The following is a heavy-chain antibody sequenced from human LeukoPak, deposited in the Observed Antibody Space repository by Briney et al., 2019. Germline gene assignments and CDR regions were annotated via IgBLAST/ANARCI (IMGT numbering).Heavy chain of an antibody. CDR3: ARGLEQRFLEWLPDSPPRAHMDV. V-gene: IGHV3-21*01. Sequence: KSGGSLRLSCAASGFTFSTYAMNWVRQAPGKGLEWVSSISSSSSYIYYADSVKGRFTISRDNAKNSLYLQMNSLRAEDTAVYYCARGLEQRFLEWLPDSPPRAHMDVWGKGTTVTVSS. CDR2: ISSSSSYI. D-gene: IGHD3-3*01. CDR1: GFTFSTYA. J-gene: IGHJ6*03.